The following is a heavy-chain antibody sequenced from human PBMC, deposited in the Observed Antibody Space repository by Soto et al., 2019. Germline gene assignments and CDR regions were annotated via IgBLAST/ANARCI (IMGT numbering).Heavy chain of an antibody. CDR3: ARSLLQGDF. CDR1: GYTFIHYY. V-gene: IGHV1-46*01. J-gene: IGHJ4*02. CDR2: INPNGGST. D-gene: IGHD2-21*01. Sequence: QVQVVQSGAEVKKPGASVKVSCKSSGYTFIHYYIHWVRQAPGQGLEWMAIINPNGGSTNYAQKYRGRVTVTSDTAPNTVSMELNSLGSDDTAVYFCARSLLQGDFWGQGTLVTVSS.